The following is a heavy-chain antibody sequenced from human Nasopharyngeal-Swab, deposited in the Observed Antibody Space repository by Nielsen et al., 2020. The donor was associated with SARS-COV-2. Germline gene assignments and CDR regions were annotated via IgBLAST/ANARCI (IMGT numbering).Heavy chain of an antibody. V-gene: IGHV3-23*01. CDR3: ANQGSPVHYLYY. J-gene: IGHJ4*02. CDR2: ISGSDYNT. Sequence: GESLKISCAASGFTFRSYAISWVRQAPGKGLEWVSVISGSDYNTYYADSVKGRFTISRDNSKNTLYLQMNSLRAEDTAVYYCANQGSPVHYLYYWGQGTLVTVSS. D-gene: IGHD1-26*01. CDR1: GFTFRSYA.